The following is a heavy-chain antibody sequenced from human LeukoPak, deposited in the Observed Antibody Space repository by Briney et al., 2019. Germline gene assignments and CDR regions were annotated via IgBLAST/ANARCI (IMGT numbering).Heavy chain of an antibody. J-gene: IGHJ6*02. V-gene: IGHV4-59*01. Sequence: SETLSLTCTVSGGSISSYYWSWIRQPPGKGLEWIGYIYYSGSTNYNPSLKSRVTISVDTSKNQFSLKLSSVTAADTAVYYCARVGGHSGYGRDYYYYYGMDVWGQGTTVTVSS. CDR2: IYYSGST. D-gene: IGHD5-12*01. CDR3: ARVGGHSGYGRDYYYYYGMDV. CDR1: GGSISSYY.